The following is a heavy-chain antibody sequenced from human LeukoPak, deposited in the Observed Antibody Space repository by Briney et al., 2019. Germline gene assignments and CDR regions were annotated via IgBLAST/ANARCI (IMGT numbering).Heavy chain of an antibody. CDR1: GGSISSSSYY. V-gene: IGHV4-39*07. J-gene: IGHJ6*03. CDR2: IYYSGST. CDR3: ARGGGHYYYYMDV. D-gene: IGHD3-10*01. Sequence: WETLSLTCTVSGGSISSSSYYWGWIRQPPGKGLEWIGSIYYSGSTYYNPSLKCLVTISVDTSKNQFSLKLSSVTAADTAVYYWARGGGHYYYYMDVWGKGTTVTVSS.